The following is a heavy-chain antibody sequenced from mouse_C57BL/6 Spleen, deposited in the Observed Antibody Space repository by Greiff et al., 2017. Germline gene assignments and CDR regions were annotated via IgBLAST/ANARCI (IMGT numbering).Heavy chain of an antibody. D-gene: IGHD1-1*01. CDR2: ISDGGSYT. Sequence: EVQLQESGGGLVKPGGSLKLSCAASGFTFSSYAMSWVRQTPEKRLEWVATISDGGSYTYYPDNVKGRFTISRDNAKNNLYLQMSHLKSEDTAMYYCARAHLLLYYFDYWGQGTTLTVSS. V-gene: IGHV5-4*01. CDR3: ARAHLLLYYFDY. CDR1: GFTFSSYA. J-gene: IGHJ2*01.